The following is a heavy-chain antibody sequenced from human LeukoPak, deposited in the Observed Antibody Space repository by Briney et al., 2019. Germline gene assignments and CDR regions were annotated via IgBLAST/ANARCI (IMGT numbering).Heavy chain of an antibody. CDR2: IWYDGSNK. Sequence: GGSLRLSCVASGFSFSRYGMHWVRQAPGKGLEWVAVIWYDGSNKYYADSVKGRFTISRDNSKNTLYLQMNSLRAEDTAVYYCARKSSYSYYFDYWGQGTLVTVSS. V-gene: IGHV3-33*01. CDR3: ARKSSYSYYFDY. CDR1: GFSFSRYG. J-gene: IGHJ4*02. D-gene: IGHD5-18*01.